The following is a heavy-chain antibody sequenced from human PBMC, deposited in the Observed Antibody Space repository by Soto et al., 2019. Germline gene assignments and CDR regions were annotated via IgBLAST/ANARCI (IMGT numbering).Heavy chain of an antibody. V-gene: IGHV4-39*01. CDR1: GGSISSSSYY. CDR2: IYYSGST. J-gene: IGHJ4*02. Sequence: PSETLSLTCTVSGGSISSSSYYWGWIRQPPGKGLEWIGSIYYSGSTYCNPSLKSRVTISVDTSKNQFSLKLSSVTAADTAVYYCARHGSEGPDYGFPFDYWGQGTLVTVSS. CDR3: ARHGSEGPDYGFPFDY. D-gene: IGHD4-17*01.